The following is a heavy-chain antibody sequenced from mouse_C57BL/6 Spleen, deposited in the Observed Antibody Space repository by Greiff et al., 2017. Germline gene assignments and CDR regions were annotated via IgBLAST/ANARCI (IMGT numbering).Heavy chain of an antibody. Sequence: VQLQQPGAELVKPGASVKLSCKASGYTFTSYWMQWVKQRPGQGLEWIGEIDPSDSYTNYNQKFKGKATLTVDTSSSTAYMQLSSLTSEDSAVYYCARGGDYGSRYAMDCWGQGTSVTVSS. V-gene: IGHV1-50*01. CDR3: ARGGDYGSRYAMDC. J-gene: IGHJ4*01. CDR2: IDPSDSYT. D-gene: IGHD1-1*01. CDR1: GYTFTSYW.